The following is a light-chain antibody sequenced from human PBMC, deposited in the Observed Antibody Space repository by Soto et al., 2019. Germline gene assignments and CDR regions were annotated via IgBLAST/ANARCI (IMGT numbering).Light chain of an antibody. V-gene: IGLV2-8*01. Sequence: QSALTQPPSASGSPGQSVTISCTGTSSDVGPYDYVSWYQQHPGKAPRLMIYQVTKRPSGVPDRFSGSKSGNTASLTVSGLQADDEAEYYCSSHAGSFVIFGGGTKLTVL. CDR1: SSDVGPYDY. CDR3: SSHAGSFVI. J-gene: IGLJ2*01. CDR2: QVT.